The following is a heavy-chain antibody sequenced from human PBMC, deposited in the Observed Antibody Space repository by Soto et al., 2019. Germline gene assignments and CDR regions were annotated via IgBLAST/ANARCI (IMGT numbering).Heavy chain of an antibody. V-gene: IGHV3-15*07. CDR2: IKSKTDGGTT. J-gene: IGHJ6*02. Sequence: GGSLRLSCAASGFTFSNAWINWVRQAPGKGLEWVGRIKSKTDGGTTDYAAPVKGRFTISRDDSKKTLYLQMNSLKTEDTAVYYCTTDKGSLYYYYGMDVWGQGTTVTVSS. CDR1: GFTFSNAW. CDR3: TTDKGSLYYYYGMDV.